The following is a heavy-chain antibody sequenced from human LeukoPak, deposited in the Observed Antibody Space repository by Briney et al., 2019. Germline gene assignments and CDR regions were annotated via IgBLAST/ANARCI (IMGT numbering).Heavy chain of an antibody. J-gene: IGHJ4*02. CDR2: ISGSGGST. CDR1: GFTFSSYA. CDR3: AKDLGITGYYFDY. V-gene: IGHV3-23*01. Sequence: PGGSLRLSCAASGFTFSSYAMSWVRQAPGKGLEWVSAISGSGGSTYYADSVKGPFTISRDNSKNTLYLQMNSLRAEDTAVYYCAKDLGITGYYFDYWGQGTLVTVSS. D-gene: IGHD1-20*01.